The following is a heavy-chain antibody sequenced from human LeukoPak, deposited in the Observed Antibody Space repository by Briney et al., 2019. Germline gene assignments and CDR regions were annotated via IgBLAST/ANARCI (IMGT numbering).Heavy chain of an antibody. CDR3: ARIPSGTYSLDP. J-gene: IGHJ5*02. Sequence: SETLSLTCTVSGGSISSSYYYWGWIRQPPGKGLEWIGSIYYSGSTYYNPSLKSRVTISVDTSKNQFSLKLRSVTAADTAVYYCARIPSGTYSLDPWGQGTLVTVSS. CDR1: GGSISSSYYY. V-gene: IGHV4-39*01. CDR2: IYYSGST. D-gene: IGHD1-26*01.